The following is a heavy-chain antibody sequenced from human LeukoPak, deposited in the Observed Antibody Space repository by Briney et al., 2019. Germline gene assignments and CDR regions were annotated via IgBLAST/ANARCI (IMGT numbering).Heavy chain of an antibody. CDR3: ARERTIVVVPAAIRPGNNWFDP. Sequence: SETLSLTCTVSGGSISSYYWTWIRQPAGKGLEWIGRTYTSGSTNYNPSLKSRVTMSVDTSKNQFSLKLSSATAADTAVYYCARERTIVVVPAAIRPGNNWFDPWGQGTLVTVSS. J-gene: IGHJ5*02. V-gene: IGHV4-4*07. CDR2: TYTSGST. CDR1: GGSISSYY. D-gene: IGHD2-2*01.